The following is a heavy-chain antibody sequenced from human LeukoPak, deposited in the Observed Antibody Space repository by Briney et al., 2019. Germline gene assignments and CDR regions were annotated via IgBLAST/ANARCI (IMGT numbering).Heavy chain of an antibody. CDR2: ISAYNGNT. CDR3: ARDSPIIAVAGRAVSVWFDP. J-gene: IGHJ5*02. CDR1: GYTFTSYG. V-gene: IGHV1-18*01. Sequence: GASVKVPCKASGYTFTSYGISWVRQAPGQGLEWMGWISAYNGNTNYAQKLQGRVTMTTDTSTSTAYMGLRSLRSDDTAVYYCARDSPIIAVAGRAVSVWFDPWGQGTLVTVSS. D-gene: IGHD6-19*01.